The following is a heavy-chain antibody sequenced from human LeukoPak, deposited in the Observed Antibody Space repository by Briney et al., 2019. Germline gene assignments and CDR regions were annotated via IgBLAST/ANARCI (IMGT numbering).Heavy chain of an antibody. CDR2: IYSGGST. V-gene: IGHV3-53*05. J-gene: IGHJ6*04. D-gene: IGHD3-22*01. CDR1: GFTVSSNY. CDR3: ARDRQYYDSLDV. Sequence: GGSLRLSCAASGFTVSSNYMSWVRQAPGKGLEWVSVIYSGGSTYYADSVRGRFTISGDNSKNTLYLQMNSLRAEDTAVYYCARDRQYYDSLDVWGKGTTVTVSS.